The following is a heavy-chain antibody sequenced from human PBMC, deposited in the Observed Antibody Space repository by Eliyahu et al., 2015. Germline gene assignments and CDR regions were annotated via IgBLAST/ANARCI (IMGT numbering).Heavy chain of an antibody. Sequence: QVQLQESGPGLVKPSETLSLTCTVSGYSISTAYYWAWIRQPPGKGLEWIGSIYRSGSTYSNPSLKSRVTISVDTSNNHFSLNLTSVTAADTAVYYCARMAAARIPADYGMDVWGQGTTVTVSS. CDR1: GYSISTAYY. CDR3: ARMAAARIPADYGMDV. CDR2: IYRSGST. V-gene: IGHV4-38-2*02. D-gene: IGHD6-6*01. J-gene: IGHJ6*02.